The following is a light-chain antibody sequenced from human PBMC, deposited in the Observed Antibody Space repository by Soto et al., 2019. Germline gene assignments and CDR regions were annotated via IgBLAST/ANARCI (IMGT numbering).Light chain of an antibody. CDR1: QSISAW. J-gene: IGKJ1*01. V-gene: IGKV1-5*01. CDR2: DAS. CDR3: QQYDSYPRT. Sequence: DIQMTQSPSTLSASVGDRVTITCRASQSISAWLAWYQQKPGTAPKLLIYDASILNGGVPSRFSGSGSKTEFTLIISSLPPDDFATYYCQQYDSYPRTFGPGTKVDIK.